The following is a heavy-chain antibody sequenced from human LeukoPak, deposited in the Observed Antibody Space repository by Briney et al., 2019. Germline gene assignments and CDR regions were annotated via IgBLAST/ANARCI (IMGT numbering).Heavy chain of an antibody. D-gene: IGHD1-14*01. CDR1: GFTFSSYD. CDR3: ARKNSDYLNNPDY. J-gene: IGHJ4*02. V-gene: IGHV3-23*01. CDR2: ITTSGGYT. Sequence: PGESLRLSCAASGFTFSSYDMIWVRQAPRQGLEWVSKITTSGGYTVYEESVKGRFTISGDNSKNTLDLQMNSLRAEDSAVYYCARKNSDYLNNPDYWGQGTLVTVSP.